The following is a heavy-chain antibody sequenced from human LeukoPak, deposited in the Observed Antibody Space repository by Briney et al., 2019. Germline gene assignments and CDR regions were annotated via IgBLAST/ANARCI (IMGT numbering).Heavy chain of an antibody. J-gene: IGHJ4*02. CDR2: INSRSSTI. CDR3: AKDRAYYDSSGYGN. Sequence: GGSLRLSCAASGFTFSTHDVHWVRRAPGKGLEWVSFINSRSSTIYYADSVKGRFTISRDNAKNTLYLQMNSLRAEDTALYYCAKDRAYYDSSGYGNWGQGTLVTVST. CDR1: GFTFSTHD. V-gene: IGHV3-48*04. D-gene: IGHD3-22*01.